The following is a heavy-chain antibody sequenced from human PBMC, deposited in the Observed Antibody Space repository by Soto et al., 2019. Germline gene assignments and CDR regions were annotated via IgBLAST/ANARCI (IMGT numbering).Heavy chain of an antibody. CDR3: ARHRYSSSWTGTFDS. Sequence: SETLSLTCTVSGGSISSYYWSWIRQPPGKTLEWIGYIYHSGSTNYSPSLKSRLTISVDTSKNQFSLRLSSVTAADTAVNYCARHRYSSSWTGTFDSWGQGTLVTVSS. V-gene: IGHV4-59*08. CDR1: GGSISSYY. J-gene: IGHJ5*01. D-gene: IGHD6-13*01. CDR2: IYHSGST.